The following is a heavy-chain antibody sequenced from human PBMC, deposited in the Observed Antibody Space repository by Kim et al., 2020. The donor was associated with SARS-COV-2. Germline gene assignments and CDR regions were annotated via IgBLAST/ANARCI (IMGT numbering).Heavy chain of an antibody. Sequence: KSRVTISVDTSKNQFSLKLSSVTAADTAVYYCASMGATTLDYYYYYGMDVWGQGTTVTVSS. CDR3: ASMGATTLDYYYYYGMDV. J-gene: IGHJ6*02. D-gene: IGHD1-26*01. V-gene: IGHV4-59*01.